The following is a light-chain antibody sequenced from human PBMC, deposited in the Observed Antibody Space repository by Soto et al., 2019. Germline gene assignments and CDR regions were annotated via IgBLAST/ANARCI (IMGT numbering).Light chain of an antibody. CDR1: SSDVGGYNL. Sequence: QSALTQPRSVSASPGQSVTIPCSGSSSDVGGYNLVSWYQQKPGEVPKVIIYDVFKRPSGVSDRFFGSKSGNTATLTISGLQGDDEADFHCCSYAGRFIWLFGGGTKVTVL. V-gene: IGLV2-11*01. CDR2: DVF. J-gene: IGLJ3*02. CDR3: CSYAGRFIWL.